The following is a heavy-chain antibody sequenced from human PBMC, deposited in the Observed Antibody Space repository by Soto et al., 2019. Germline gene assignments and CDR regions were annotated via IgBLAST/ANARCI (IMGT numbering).Heavy chain of an antibody. D-gene: IGHD3-3*01. Sequence: ASVKVSCKXSGYIFNSYGISWVRQAPGQGLEWMGWISGYNGSTKYAQKVQGRATMTTDTSTSTAYMELRSLKSDDTAVYYCARAGRVSPQVLSDFWGQGTLVTVSS. CDR1: GYIFNSYG. J-gene: IGHJ4*02. CDR3: ARAGRVSPQVLSDF. V-gene: IGHV1-18*01. CDR2: ISGYNGST.